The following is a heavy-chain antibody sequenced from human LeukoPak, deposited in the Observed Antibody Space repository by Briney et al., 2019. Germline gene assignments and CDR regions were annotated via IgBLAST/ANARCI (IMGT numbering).Heavy chain of an antibody. Sequence: GRSLRLSCAASGFTFSAHAVHWVRQAPGKGLEWVSFMSYDGNKKYYADAVKGRFTISRDNSRNTLYLQMNNLKTEDTAVYYCARDGDTAIRGVNFDYWGQGTLVTVSS. V-gene: IGHV3-30-3*01. CDR2: MSYDGNKK. D-gene: IGHD3-10*01. CDR3: ARDGDTAIRGVNFDY. CDR1: GFTFSAHA. J-gene: IGHJ4*02.